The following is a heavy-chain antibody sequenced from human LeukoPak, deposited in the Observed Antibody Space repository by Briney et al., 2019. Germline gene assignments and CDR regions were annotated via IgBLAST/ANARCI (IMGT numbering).Heavy chain of an antibody. CDR1: GYTFTGYY. CDR3: ARESCSSTSCYNP. D-gene: IGHD2-2*01. Sequence: ASVKVSCKASGYTFTGYYMHWVRQAPGQGLEWMGWINPNSGGTNYAQKFQGRVTMTRDTSISTAYMELSRLRSDDTAVYYCARESCSSTSCYNPWGQGTLVTVSS. CDR2: INPNSGGT. J-gene: IGHJ5*02. V-gene: IGHV1-2*02.